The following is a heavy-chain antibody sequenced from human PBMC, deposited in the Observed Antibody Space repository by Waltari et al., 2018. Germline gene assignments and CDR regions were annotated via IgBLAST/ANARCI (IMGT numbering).Heavy chain of an antibody. V-gene: IGHV4-59*11. CDR1: GGSITDHY. CDR3: ARDDSGSSALNAFDI. J-gene: IGHJ3*02. CDR2: IYYSGRT. Sequence: QVQLQESGPGLVKPSETLSLTCTVSGGSITDHYWSWIRQPPGKGLESIGYIYYSGRTYYNPSLKSRVTISVDTSKNQFSLKLSSVTAADTAVYYCARDDSGSSALNAFDIWGQGTMVTVSS. D-gene: IGHD1-26*01.